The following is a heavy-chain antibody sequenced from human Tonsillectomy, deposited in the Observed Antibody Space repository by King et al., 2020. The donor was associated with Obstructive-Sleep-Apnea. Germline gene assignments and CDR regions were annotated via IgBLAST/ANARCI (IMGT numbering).Heavy chain of an antibody. CDR1: GFTFSSYA. CDR2: ISYDGSNK. D-gene: IGHD3-22*01. J-gene: IGHJ4*02. CDR3: ARARGNYYDSSGYPYYFDY. Sequence: VQLVESGGGVVQPGRSLRLSCAPSGFTFSSYAMHWVRQAPGKGLEWVAVISYDGSNKYYAESVKGRFTISRDNYKNTLYLQMNSLRAEDTAVYYCARARGNYYDSSGYPYYFDYWGQGTLVTVSS. V-gene: IGHV3-30*04.